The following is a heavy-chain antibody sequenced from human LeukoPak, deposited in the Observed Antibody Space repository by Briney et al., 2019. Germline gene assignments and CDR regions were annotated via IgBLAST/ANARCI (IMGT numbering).Heavy chain of an antibody. CDR2: IYYSGST. CDR3: ARHFTPWYSSSWSYYFDY. D-gene: IGHD6-13*01. Sequence: PSETLSLTCTVSGGSISSGDYYWSWIRQPPGKGLEWIGYIYYSGSTYYNPSLKSRVTISVDTSKNQFSLKLSSVTAADTAVYYCARHFTPWYSSSWSYYFDYWGQGTLVTVSS. V-gene: IGHV4-30-4*08. CDR1: GGSISSGDYY. J-gene: IGHJ4*02.